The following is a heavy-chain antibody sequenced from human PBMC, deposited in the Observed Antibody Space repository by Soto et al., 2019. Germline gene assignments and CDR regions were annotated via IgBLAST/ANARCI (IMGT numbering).Heavy chain of an antibody. D-gene: IGHD2-2*02. CDR1: CYSFTLYW. CDR2: IYPGDSDT. Sequence: LDTCCTGSCYSFTLYWSGWVHQMPGKGLEGMGIIYPGDSDTRYSPSFQGQVTISADKSISTAYLKLSSVTAADTAVYYCARGEGYCSSTSCYKPPGFDPWGQGTLVTVSS. CDR3: ARGEGYCSSTSCYKPPGFDP. J-gene: IGHJ5*02. V-gene: IGHV5-51*07.